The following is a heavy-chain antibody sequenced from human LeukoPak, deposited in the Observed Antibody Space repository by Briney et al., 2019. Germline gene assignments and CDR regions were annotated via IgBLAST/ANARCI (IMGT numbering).Heavy chain of an antibody. D-gene: IGHD6-19*01. CDR1: GFTFTSYW. CDR2: IKQDGSEK. CDR3: ARDQGLLVVAGRFGY. V-gene: IGHV3-7*01. Sequence: PGGSLRLSCAGSGFTFTSYWMSWVRQAPGKGLEWVANIKQDGSEKYYVDSVKGRFTISRDNAKNSLYLQMNSLRAEDTAVYYCARDQGLLVVAGRFGYWGQGTLVTVSS. J-gene: IGHJ4*02.